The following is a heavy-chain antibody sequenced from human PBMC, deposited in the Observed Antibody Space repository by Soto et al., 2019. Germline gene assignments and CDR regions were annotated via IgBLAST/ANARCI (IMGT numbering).Heavy chain of an antibody. D-gene: IGHD1-26*01. CDR1: GFTFSDYY. J-gene: IGHJ4*02. CDR3: ARDTEGSYNY. CDR2: TRNKANSYAT. V-gene: IGHV3-72*01. Sequence: PGGSLRLSCAASGFTFSDYYMDWVRQVPGKGLEWVGRTRNKANSYATEYAPSVKGRFTISRHDLEDSIYMQMNSLKTEDSAVYYCARDTEGSYNYWGQGALVTVTS.